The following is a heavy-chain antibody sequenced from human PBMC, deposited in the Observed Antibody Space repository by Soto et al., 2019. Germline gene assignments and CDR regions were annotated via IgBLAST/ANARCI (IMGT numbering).Heavy chain of an antibody. Sequence: QVQLQESGPGLVKPSGTLSLSCAVSGGSISSSHWWTWVRQPPGKGLEWIGEIYHSGSTNYNPSPKCRVTIPVGTSWNQFSLNLRSVTAVGTAVYCASFGGGGDYWGQGILVTVSS. CDR3: ASFGGGGDY. CDR1: GGSISSSHW. CDR2: IYHSGST. D-gene: IGHD3-10*01. V-gene: IGHV4-4*02. J-gene: IGHJ4*02.